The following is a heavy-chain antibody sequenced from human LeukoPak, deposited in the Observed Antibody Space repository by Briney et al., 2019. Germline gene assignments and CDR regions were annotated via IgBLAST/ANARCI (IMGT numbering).Heavy chain of an antibody. Sequence: SETLSLTCTVSGGSISSYYWSWIRQPPGKGLEWIGYIYTRGSTNYNPSLKSRVTISVDTSKNQFSLKLSSVTAADTAVYYCARLGPGSRNYYYYMDVWGKGTTVTVSS. D-gene: IGHD2-15*01. J-gene: IGHJ6*03. V-gene: IGHV4-4*09. CDR1: GGSISSYY. CDR3: ARLGPGSRNYYYYMDV. CDR2: IYTRGST.